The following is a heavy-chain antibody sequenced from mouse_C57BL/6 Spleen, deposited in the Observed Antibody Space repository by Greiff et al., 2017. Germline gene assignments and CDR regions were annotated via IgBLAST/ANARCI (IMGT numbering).Heavy chain of an antibody. V-gene: IGHV1-62-2*01. J-gene: IGHJ4*01. D-gene: IGHD1-1*01. CDR2: FYPGSGSI. CDR3: ARHERGYYYGSSSDAMDY. Sequence: QVHVKQSGAELVKPGASVTLSCKASGYTFTEYTIHWVQQRSGQGLEWIGWFYPGSGSIKYNEKFKDKATLTADQSSSTVYMELSRLTSEDSAVYFCARHERGYYYGSSSDAMDYWGQGTSVTVSS. CDR1: GYTFTEYT.